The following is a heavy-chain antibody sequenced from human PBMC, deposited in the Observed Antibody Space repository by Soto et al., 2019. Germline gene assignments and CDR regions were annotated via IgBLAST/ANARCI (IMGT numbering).Heavy chain of an antibody. Sequence: QVQLVQSGAEVKKPESSVKVSCKAPGGTFSTYAISWVRQAPGQGLEWMGGIIPMFGTANYAQRFQDRVTITADESTNTVYIGLSRLRSEDTAVYFCASGIQLWLRRINTGYSGWGQGTLVTVSS. CDR3: ASGIQLWLRRINTGYSG. D-gene: IGHD5-18*01. V-gene: IGHV1-69*12. CDR1: GGTFSTYA. CDR2: IIPMFGTA. J-gene: IGHJ4*02.